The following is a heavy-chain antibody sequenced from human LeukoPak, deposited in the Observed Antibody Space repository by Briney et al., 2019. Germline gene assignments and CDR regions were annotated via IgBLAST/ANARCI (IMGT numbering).Heavy chain of an antibody. V-gene: IGHV4-30-2*01. CDR3: ARDRAGLGLLDF. J-gene: IGHJ3*01. Sequence: SETLSLTCTVSGGPISSGGFSWTWIRQPPGKGLEWIGYIFQSGSPSYNPSLRSRVTISVDTSTNQSSLRLNSVTAADTAMYYCARDRAGLGLLDFWGQGTMVIVFS. CDR2: IFQSGSP. D-gene: IGHD1-26*01. CDR1: GGPISSGGFS.